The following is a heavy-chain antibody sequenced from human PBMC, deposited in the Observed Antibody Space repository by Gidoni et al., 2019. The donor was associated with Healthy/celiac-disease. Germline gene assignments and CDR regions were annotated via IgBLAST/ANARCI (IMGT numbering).Heavy chain of an antibody. J-gene: IGHJ6*02. CDR2: IYPSDAYT. V-gene: IGHV5-10-1*03. CDR1: GYSFTSYW. CDR3: ASSLWFGELLFYYGMDV. D-gene: IGHD3-10*01. Sequence: EVQLVQSGAEVKKPGESLRISCKGSGYSFTSYWISWVRQMPGKGLEWMGRIYPSDAYTNYSPSFQGHVTISDDKSIITAYLQWSSLKASDTAMYYCASSLWFGELLFYYGMDVWGQGTTVTVSS.